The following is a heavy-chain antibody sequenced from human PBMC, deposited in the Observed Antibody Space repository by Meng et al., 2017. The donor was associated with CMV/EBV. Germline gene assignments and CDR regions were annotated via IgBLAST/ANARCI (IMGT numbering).Heavy chain of an antibody. CDR1: GGSISSSSYY. Sequence: SETLSLTCTVSGGSISSSSYYWGWIRQPPGKGLEWIGEINHSGSTNYNPSLKSRVTISVDTSKNQFSLKLSSVTAADTAVYYCARGFRDTIFGVVIMYGMDVWGQGTTVTVS. CDR3: ARGFRDTIFGVVIMYGMDV. J-gene: IGHJ6*02. CDR2: INHSGST. D-gene: IGHD3-3*01. V-gene: IGHV4-39*07.